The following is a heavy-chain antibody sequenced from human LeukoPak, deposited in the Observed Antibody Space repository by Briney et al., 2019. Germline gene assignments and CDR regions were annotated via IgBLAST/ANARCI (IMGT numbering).Heavy chain of an antibody. V-gene: IGHV3-30*04. J-gene: IGHJ4*02. CDR1: GFTFSTYA. D-gene: IGHD2-8*01. Sequence: QPGRSLRLSCAASGFTFSTYASHWVRQAPGTGLEWVAVISSDGKSKIYADSVKGRFTISRDNSKNTLFLQMNSLRTEDTAVYYCARDPMADFDYWGQGALVTVSS. CDR2: ISSDGKSK. CDR3: ARDPMADFDY.